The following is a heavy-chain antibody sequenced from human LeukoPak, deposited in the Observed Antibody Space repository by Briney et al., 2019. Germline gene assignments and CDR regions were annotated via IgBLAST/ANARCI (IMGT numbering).Heavy chain of an antibody. V-gene: IGHV1-2*02. CDR1: GYNFTGYY. CDR3: ARDRETGSDYGIDY. Sequence: ASVKVSCKASGYNFTGYYMHWVRQAPGQGLEWMGWINPNSGVTNYAQKFQGRITMTRDTSISTAYMGLTSLMSDDTAAYYCARDRETGSDYGIDYWGQGTLVTVSS. D-gene: IGHD1-26*01. J-gene: IGHJ4*02. CDR2: INPNSGVT.